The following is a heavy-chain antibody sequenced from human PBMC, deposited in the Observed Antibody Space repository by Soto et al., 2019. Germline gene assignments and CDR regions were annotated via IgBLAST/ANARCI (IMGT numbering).Heavy chain of an antibody. CDR3: AKDARLRIHYYCMDV. V-gene: IGHV3-30*18. Sequence: QVQLVESGGGVVQPGRSLRLSCAASGFTFSSYGMHWVRQAPGKGLEWVAVISYDGSNKYYADSVKGRFTLSRDNSKNTLYLQMNSLRAEDTAVYYCAKDARLRIHYYCMDVWGQGTTVTVSS. CDR2: ISYDGSNK. J-gene: IGHJ6*02. CDR1: GFTFSSYG. D-gene: IGHD4-17*01.